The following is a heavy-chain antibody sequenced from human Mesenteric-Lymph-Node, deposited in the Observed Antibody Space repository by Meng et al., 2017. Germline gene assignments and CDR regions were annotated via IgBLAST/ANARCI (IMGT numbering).Heavy chain of an antibody. V-gene: IGHV4-31*03. Sequence: QGQLEESGPGLVKPSPTLSLTCTVSGGSISSGGYYWSWIRQHPGKGLEWIGYIYYSGSTYYNPSLKSRVTISVDTSKNQFSLKLSSVTAADTAVYYCARGDMIGAFDIWGQGTMVTVSS. D-gene: IGHD3-22*01. CDR3: ARGDMIGAFDI. CDR2: IYYSGST. J-gene: IGHJ3*02. CDR1: GGSISSGGYY.